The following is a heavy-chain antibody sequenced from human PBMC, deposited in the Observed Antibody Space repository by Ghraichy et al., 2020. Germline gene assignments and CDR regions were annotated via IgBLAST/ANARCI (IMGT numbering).Heavy chain of an antibody. CDR2: IKQDGSEK. Sequence: GGSLRLSCAASGFSFSSYWMGWVRQAPEKGLEWVANIKQDGSEKFFVDSVKGRFTISRDNAKKSLWLQMNNLRGDDTAVYYCARGKGSVWGQGTTVTVSS. J-gene: IGHJ6*02. D-gene: IGHD3-10*01. CDR3: ARGKGSV. CDR1: GFSFSSYW. V-gene: IGHV3-7*03.